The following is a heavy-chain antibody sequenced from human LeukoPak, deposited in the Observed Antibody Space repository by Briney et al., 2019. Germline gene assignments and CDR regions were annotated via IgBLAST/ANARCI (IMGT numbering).Heavy chain of an antibody. CDR2: IIPIFGTA. D-gene: IGHD1-1*01. Sequence: GASVKVSCKASGGTFSSYAISWVRQAPGQGLEWMGGIIPIFGTANYAQKFQGRVTITADESTSTAYMELSSLRSEDTAAYYCARAGQTGNLALWYWGQGTLVTVSS. J-gene: IGHJ4*02. CDR3: ARAGQTGNLALWY. V-gene: IGHV1-69*13. CDR1: GGTFSSYA.